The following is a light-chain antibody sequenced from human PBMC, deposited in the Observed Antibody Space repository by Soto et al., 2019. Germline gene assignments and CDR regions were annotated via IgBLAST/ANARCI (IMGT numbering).Light chain of an antibody. CDR1: SSDVGAYNY. V-gene: IGLV2-8*01. CDR3: SSYAGSNNPVV. Sequence: QSVLTQPPSASGSPGQSVTISCTGTSSDVGAYNYVSWYQQHPGKAPKLIIYEVSKRPSGVPDRFSGSKSGNTASLTVSGLQTEAEADYYCSSYAGSNNPVVFGGGTKLTVL. CDR2: EVS. J-gene: IGLJ2*01.